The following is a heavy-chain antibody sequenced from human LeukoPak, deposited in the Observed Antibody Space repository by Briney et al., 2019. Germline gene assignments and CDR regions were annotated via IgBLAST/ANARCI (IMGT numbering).Heavy chain of an antibody. Sequence: GGSLRLSCVASGFTFSTYAMSWVRQAPGKGLEWVSTISGGFYNTYYADSVKGRFTIPRDNSKNTLYLEMNSLRAEDTAVYYCARDQNYYGSGSYLSLAYWGQGTLVTVSS. D-gene: IGHD3-10*01. CDR1: GFTFSTYA. J-gene: IGHJ4*02. V-gene: IGHV3-23*01. CDR3: ARDQNYYGSGSYLSLAY. CDR2: ISGGFYNT.